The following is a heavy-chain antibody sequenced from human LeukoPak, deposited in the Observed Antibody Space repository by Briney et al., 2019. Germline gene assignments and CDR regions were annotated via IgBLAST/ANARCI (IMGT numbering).Heavy chain of an antibody. CDR2: IYPGDSDT. D-gene: IGHD2-21*01. V-gene: IGHV5-51*01. J-gene: IGHJ3*02. CDR3: ASLRSYSDAFDI. Sequence: PGESLKISCQGSGYTFTSYWIAWVRQMPGEGLEWMGIIYPGDSDTRYSPSFQGQATISADKSISTAFLQWSSLKASDSAMYYCASLRSYSDAFDIWGQGTIVTVSS. CDR1: GYTFTSYW.